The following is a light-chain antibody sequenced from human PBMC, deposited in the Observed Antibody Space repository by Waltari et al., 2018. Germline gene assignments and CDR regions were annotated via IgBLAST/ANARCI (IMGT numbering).Light chain of an antibody. CDR2: KDT. J-gene: IGLJ2*01. V-gene: IGLV3-25*03. CDR3: QSADSSGAYVV. CDR1: VLPKQY. Sequence: SFELTQPPSVSVSPGQTARITCSGDVLPKQYAHWYQQRPGQAPLLIIYKDTERPSGIPERFSGSSSGTTVTLTSSGVLAEDEADYHCQSADSSGAYVVFGGGTKLTVL.